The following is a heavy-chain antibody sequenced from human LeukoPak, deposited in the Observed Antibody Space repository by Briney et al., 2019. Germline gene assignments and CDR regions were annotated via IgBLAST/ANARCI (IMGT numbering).Heavy chain of an antibody. CDR1: GFTFDDYT. D-gene: IGHD3-22*01. CDR2: ISWDGGST. Sequence: GGSLRLSCAASGFTFDDYTMHWVRQAPGKGLEWVSLISWDGGSTYYADSVKGRFTISRDNSKNSLYLQMNSLRTDDTALYYCAKDENSSGTTGSPDYWGQGTLVTVSS. V-gene: IGHV3-43*01. CDR3: AKDENSSGTTGSPDY. J-gene: IGHJ4*02.